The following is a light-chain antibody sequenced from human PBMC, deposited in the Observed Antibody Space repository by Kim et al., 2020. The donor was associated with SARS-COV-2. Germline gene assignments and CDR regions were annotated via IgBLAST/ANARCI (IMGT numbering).Light chain of an antibody. CDR2: WAS. V-gene: IGKV4-1*01. Sequence: SATINCKSSQSILYTSNNKNYLAWYQQKPGQPPKLLIYWASIRESGVPDRFSGSGSGTDFTLTISSLQAEDVAVYYCQQYFRPWYTFVQGTKLVI. CDR3: QQYFRPWYT. J-gene: IGKJ2*01. CDR1: QSILYTSNNKNY.